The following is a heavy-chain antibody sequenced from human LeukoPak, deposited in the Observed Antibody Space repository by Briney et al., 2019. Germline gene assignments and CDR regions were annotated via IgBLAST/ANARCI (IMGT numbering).Heavy chain of an antibody. CDR1: GGSISSYY. CDR3: ARVGGTNYYYYGMDV. J-gene: IGHJ6*02. CDR2: IYDSGST. Sequence: PSETLSLTCPVSGGSISSYYWSWIRQPPGKGLEWIGYIYDSGSTNYNPSLKSRVTISVDTSKNQFSLKLSSVTAADTAVYYCARVGGTNYYYYGMDVWGQGTTVTVSS. D-gene: IGHD2-2*01. V-gene: IGHV4-59*01.